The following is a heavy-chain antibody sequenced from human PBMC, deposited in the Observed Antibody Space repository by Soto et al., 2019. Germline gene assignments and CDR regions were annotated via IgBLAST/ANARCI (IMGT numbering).Heavy chain of an antibody. Sequence: QITLNESGPPVVRPTETLTLTCRFSGFSLTTSGVGVGWVRQSPGKAPEWLALIYWDDDKRYSESLKSRLTITKDTPKNQVVLTVANLDPTDTATYYCAHRVLRTVFGLVTTTAIYFDFWGQGTPVAVSS. CDR1: GFSLTTSGVG. D-gene: IGHD3-3*01. CDR3: AHRVLRTVFGLVTTTAIYFDF. V-gene: IGHV2-5*02. J-gene: IGHJ4*02. CDR2: IYWDDDK.